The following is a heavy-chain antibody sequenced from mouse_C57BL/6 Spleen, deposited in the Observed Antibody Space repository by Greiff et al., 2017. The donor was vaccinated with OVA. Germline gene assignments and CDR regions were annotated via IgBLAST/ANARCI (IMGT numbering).Heavy chain of an antibody. CDR2: ISSGSSTI. V-gene: IGHV5-17*01. D-gene: IGHD1-1*01. CDR1: GFTFSDYG. CDR3: ASWGYCGSSPAWFAY. J-gene: IGHJ3*01. Sequence: EVQLVESGGGLVKPGGSLKLSCAASGFTFSDYGMHWVRQAPEKGLEWVAYISSGSSTIYYADTVKGRFTISRDNAKNTLFLQMTSLRSEDTAMYYCASWGYCGSSPAWFAYWGQGTLVTVSA.